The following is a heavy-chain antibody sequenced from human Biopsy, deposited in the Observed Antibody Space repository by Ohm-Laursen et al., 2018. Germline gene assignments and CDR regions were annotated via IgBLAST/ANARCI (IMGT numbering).Heavy chain of an antibody. D-gene: IGHD3-22*01. J-gene: IGHJ4*02. CDR1: GFTFSSYA. Sequence: SLRLSCTAPGFTFSSYAMSWVRQAPGKGLEWVSAITSSGDTTYYSDSVKGRFTISRDSSKNTLHLQMNSLRAEDTAVYYRAKDQGYYYDRSVYYYFDYWGLGTRVTVSS. V-gene: IGHV3-23*01. CDR2: ITSSGDTT. CDR3: AKDQGYYYDRSVYYYFDY.